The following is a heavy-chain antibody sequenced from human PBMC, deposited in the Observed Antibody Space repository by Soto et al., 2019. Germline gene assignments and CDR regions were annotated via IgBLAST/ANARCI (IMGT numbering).Heavy chain of an antibody. CDR1: GFTFSSHG. J-gene: IGHJ3*01. CDR3: ANDLQRFGDYVDSFDV. D-gene: IGHD4-17*01. CDR2: VSFDGSKK. Sequence: QVQLVESGGGVVQPGRSLRLSCAASGFTFSSHGMRWVRQAPGKGLEWVAAVSFDGSKKYYADSVKGRFSSSRDNAKDKRYLQMSSPREEDPAVYYCANDLQRFGDYVDSFDVWGPGTMVTVSS. V-gene: IGHV3-30*18.